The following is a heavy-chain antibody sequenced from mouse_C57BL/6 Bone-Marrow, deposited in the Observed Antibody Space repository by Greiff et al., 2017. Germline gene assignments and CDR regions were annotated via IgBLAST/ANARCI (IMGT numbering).Heavy chain of an antibody. CDR1: GFNIKDDS. J-gene: IGHJ3*01. CDR3: TRDDYGTRFDY. V-gene: IGHV14-4*01. CDR2: IDPENGDT. D-gene: IGHD1-1*01. Sequence: VHVKQSGAELVRPGASVKLSCTASGFNIKDDSMHWVKQRPEPGLEWIGWIDPENGDTEYASKFPGKATITADTTSNTAYLQLSSLTYEDAAVYYGTRDDYGTRFDYWGQGTLVTVSA.